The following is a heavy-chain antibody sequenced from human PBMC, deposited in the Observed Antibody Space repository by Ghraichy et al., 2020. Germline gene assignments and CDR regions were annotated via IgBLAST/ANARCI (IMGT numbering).Heavy chain of an antibody. V-gene: IGHV3-30-3*01. J-gene: IGHJ6*02. CDR1: GFTFSSYA. D-gene: IGHD2-21*02. CDR2: ISYDGSNK. CDR3: ARDNCGGDCYALNYYYYYGMDV. Sequence: GGSLRLSCAASGFTFSSYAMHWVRQAPGKGLEWVAVISYDGSNKYYADSVKGRFTISRDNSKNTLYLQMNSLRAEDTAVYYCARDNCGGDCYALNYYYYYGMDVWGQGTTVTVSS.